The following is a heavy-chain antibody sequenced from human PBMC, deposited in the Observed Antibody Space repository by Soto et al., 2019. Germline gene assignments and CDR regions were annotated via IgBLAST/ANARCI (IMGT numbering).Heavy chain of an antibody. CDR1: GFTFSSYW. V-gene: IGHV3-74*01. D-gene: IGHD3-9*01. J-gene: IGHJ6*02. CDR3: ARDQRYFDWSQHRYYYYGMDV. CDR2: INSDGSST. Sequence: GGSLRLSCAASGFTFSSYWMHWVRQAPGKGLVWVSRINSDGSSTSYADSVKGRFTISRDNAKNTLYLQMNSLRAEDTAVYYCARDQRYFDWSQHRYYYYGMDVWGQGTTVTVSS.